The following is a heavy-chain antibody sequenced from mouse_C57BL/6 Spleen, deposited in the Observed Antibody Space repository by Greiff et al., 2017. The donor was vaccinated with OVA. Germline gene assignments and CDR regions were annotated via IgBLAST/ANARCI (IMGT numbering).Heavy chain of an antibody. J-gene: IGHJ1*03. Sequence: QVQLQQPGAELVRPGSSVKLSCKASGYTFTSYWMHWVKQRPIQGLEWIGNIDPSDSETHFNQKFKDKATLTVDKSSSTAYMQLSSLTSEDSAVYYCARGDYGSSYEGYFDVWGTGTTVTVSS. D-gene: IGHD1-1*01. V-gene: IGHV1-52*01. CDR1: GYTFTSYW. CDR2: IDPSDSET. CDR3: ARGDYGSSYEGYFDV.